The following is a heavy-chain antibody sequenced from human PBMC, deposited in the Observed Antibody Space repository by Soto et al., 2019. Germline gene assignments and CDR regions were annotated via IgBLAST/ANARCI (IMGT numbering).Heavy chain of an antibody. Sequence: QVQLQQWGPGLLKPSETLSLTCAVYGGSFSGYYWSWIRQPPGKGLEWIGEINHSGSTNYNPSLKSRVTISVDTSKNQFSLKLSSVTAADTAVYYCASGFGTAAGTGDYWGQGTLVTVSS. CDR1: GGSFSGYY. V-gene: IGHV4-34*01. CDR3: ASGFGTAAGTGDY. J-gene: IGHJ4*02. CDR2: INHSGST. D-gene: IGHD6-13*01.